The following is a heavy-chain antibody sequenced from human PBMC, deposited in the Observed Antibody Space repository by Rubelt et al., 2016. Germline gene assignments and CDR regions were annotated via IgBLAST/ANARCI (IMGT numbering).Heavy chain of an antibody. D-gene: IGHD3-10*01. Sequence: EVQLVESGGGLVQPGGSLRLSCAASGFTFSSYWMHWVRQAPGKGLVWVSRINSDGSTASYADSVKGRFPISRDNSKNKLDLQMNSLRAEDTAVYYCARDPGYGSGSERLYWGQGTLVTVSS. CDR2: INSDGSTA. J-gene: IGHJ4*02. CDR1: GFTFSSYW. V-gene: IGHV3-74*01. CDR3: ARDPGYGSGSERLY.